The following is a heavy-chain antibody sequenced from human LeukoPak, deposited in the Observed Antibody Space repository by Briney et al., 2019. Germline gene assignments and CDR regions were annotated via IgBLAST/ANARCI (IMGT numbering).Heavy chain of an antibody. CDR2: IYHNGTP. CDR1: VGSINSGNW. V-gene: IGHV4-4*02. CDR3: ATAPILRGEGGEHYKYGMDV. Sequence: SGTLSLTCAISVGSINSGNWWSWVRQSPGKGLEWIGEIYHNGTPNYNPSLKSRVTISADTFKNHFSLKMTSVTAADTAVYYCATAPILRGEGGEHYKYGMDVWGQGTTVIVSS. J-gene: IGHJ6*02. D-gene: IGHD2-2*02.